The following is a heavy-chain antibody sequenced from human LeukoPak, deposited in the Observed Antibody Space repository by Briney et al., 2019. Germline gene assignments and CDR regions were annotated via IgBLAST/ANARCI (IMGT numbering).Heavy chain of an antibody. Sequence: SETLSLTCTVSGGSISSSSYYWGWIRQPPGKGLEWIGSIYYSGSTYYNPSLKSRVTISVDTSKNQFSLKLSSVTAADTAVYYCARGWHGYCSGGSCRPDAFDIWGQGTMVTVSS. J-gene: IGHJ3*02. V-gene: IGHV4-39*07. D-gene: IGHD2-15*01. CDR2: IYYSGST. CDR3: ARGWHGYCSGGSCRPDAFDI. CDR1: GGSISSSSYY.